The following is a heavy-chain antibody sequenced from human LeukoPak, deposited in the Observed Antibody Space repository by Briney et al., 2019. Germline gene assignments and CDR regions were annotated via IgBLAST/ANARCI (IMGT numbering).Heavy chain of an antibody. CDR2: ISSSGSTI. CDR3: ARLEGTVTTGYFDY. J-gene: IGHJ4*02. D-gene: IGHD4-17*01. CDR1: GFTFSSYE. V-gene: IGHV3-48*03. Sequence: PGGSLRLSCAASGFTFSSYEMNWVRQAPGKGLEWVSYISSSGSTIYYADSVKGRFTISRDNAKNSLYLQMNSLRAEDTAVYYCARLEGTVTTGYFDYWGQGTLVTVSS.